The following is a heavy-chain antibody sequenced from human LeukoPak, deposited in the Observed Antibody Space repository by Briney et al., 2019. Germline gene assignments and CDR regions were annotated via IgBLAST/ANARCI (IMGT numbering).Heavy chain of an antibody. CDR3: ARAGTRHGSGSYARY. Sequence: SETLSLTCAVYGGSFSGYYWSWIRQPPGKGRDGIGEINHSGSTNYNPSLKRRVTISVDTSKNQFSLKLSSVTAADTAVYYCARAGTRHGSGSYARYWGQGTLVTVSS. CDR1: GGSFSGYY. J-gene: IGHJ4*02. V-gene: IGHV4-34*01. CDR2: INHSGST. D-gene: IGHD3-10*01.